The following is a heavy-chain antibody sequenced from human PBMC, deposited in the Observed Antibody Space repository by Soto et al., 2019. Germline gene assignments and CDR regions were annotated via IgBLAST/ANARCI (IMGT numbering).Heavy chain of an antibody. V-gene: IGHV1-18*01. CDR2: ISTYNGDT. CDR3: ASAGAAPYGDYGMDV. Sequence: QVQLVQSGAEVRKPGASVKVSCKASGYTFTSSGISWLRQAPGQGLEWMGWISTYNGDTNDAPKFQDRVTMTIDRSXSTAYMELRSLRSDDAAVYDCASAGAAPYGDYGMDVWGQGTRVTVSS. J-gene: IGHJ6*02. D-gene: IGHD2-15*01. CDR1: GYTFTSSG.